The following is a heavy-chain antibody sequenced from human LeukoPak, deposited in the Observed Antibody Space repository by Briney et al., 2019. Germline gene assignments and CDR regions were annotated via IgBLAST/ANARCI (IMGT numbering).Heavy chain of an antibody. CDR1: GGTFSSYA. Sequence: SVKVSCKASGGTFSSYAISWVRQAPGQGLEWMGGIIPIFGTANYAQKFQGRVTITADESTSTAYMEPSSLRSEDTAVYYCATESHSGSYGDYWGQGTLVTVSS. D-gene: IGHD1-26*01. V-gene: IGHV1-69*13. CDR3: ATESHSGSYGDY. CDR2: IIPIFGTA. J-gene: IGHJ4*02.